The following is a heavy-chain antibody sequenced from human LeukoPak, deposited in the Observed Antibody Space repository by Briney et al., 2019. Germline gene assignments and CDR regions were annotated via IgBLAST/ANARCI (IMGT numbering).Heavy chain of an antibody. V-gene: IGHV3-48*01. D-gene: IGHD3-3*01. CDR3: ARTYDFGRGPPGDAFDN. Sequence: GGSLRLSCAAYGLTVTIFGLSWVRQAAGEGPGWVSYIDARSGITYYADSVQGRFTLSRDNARESVFLQMDSLRVDDTAVYYCARTYDFGRGPPGDAFDNWGPGTWVIVSS. J-gene: IGHJ3*02. CDR1: GLTVTIFG. CDR2: IDARSGIT.